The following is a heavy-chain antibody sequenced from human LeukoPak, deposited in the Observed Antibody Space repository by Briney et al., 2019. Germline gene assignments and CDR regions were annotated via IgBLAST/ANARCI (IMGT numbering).Heavy chain of an antibody. D-gene: IGHD4-17*01. CDR1: GGSISSYY. CDR2: IYYSGST. Sequence: SETLSLTCTVSGGSISSYYWSWIRQPPGKGLEWIGYIYYSGSTYYNPSLKSRVTISVDRSKNQFSLKLSSVTAADTAVYYCARDYGDHRVDYWGQGTLVTVSS. CDR3: ARDYGDHRVDY. J-gene: IGHJ4*02. V-gene: IGHV4-59*12.